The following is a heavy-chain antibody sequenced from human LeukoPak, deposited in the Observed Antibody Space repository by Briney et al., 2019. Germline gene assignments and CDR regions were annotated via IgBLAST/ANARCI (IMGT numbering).Heavy chain of an antibody. V-gene: IGHV4-39*07. CDR3: ARATTIWNPRS. CDR2: VFYSGST. Sequence: SETLSLTCTVSGGSVSTNSYCWGWIRQPPGKGLEWIGSVFYSGSTYYNPSLKSRVTISVDMSKNQFSLKLTSVTAADTAVYYCARATTIWNPRSWGQGTLVTVSS. CDR1: GGSVSTNSYC. D-gene: IGHD3-9*01. J-gene: IGHJ4*02.